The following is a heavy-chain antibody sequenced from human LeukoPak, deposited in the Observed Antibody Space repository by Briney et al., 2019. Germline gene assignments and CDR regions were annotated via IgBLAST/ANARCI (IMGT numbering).Heavy chain of an antibody. D-gene: IGHD6-19*01. V-gene: IGHV3-74*01. CDR1: GFTFSNYW. J-gene: IGHJ4*02. CDR2: INSDGINT. CDR3: TKDQIKAPLIAVTGFDS. Sequence: GGSLTLSCAASGFTFSNYWMHWVRQPPGKGLVWVSRINSDGINTSYADSVKGRFTISRDNSKNSLYLQMNSLRTEDTALYYCTKDQIKAPLIAVTGFDSWGQGTLVTVSS.